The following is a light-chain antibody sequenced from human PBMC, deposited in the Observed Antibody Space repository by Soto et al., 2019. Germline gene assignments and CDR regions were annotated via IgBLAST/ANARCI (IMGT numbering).Light chain of an antibody. V-gene: IGKV3-15*01. Sequence: EIVMTQSPATLSVSPGERATLSCRASQSVSSNLAWYQQKPGQAPRLLIYGASTRATGIPARFSGSGSGTDFTLTISRLEPEDFAVYYCQHPRTFGQGTKLEIK. J-gene: IGKJ2*01. CDR2: GAS. CDR3: QHPRT. CDR1: QSVSSN.